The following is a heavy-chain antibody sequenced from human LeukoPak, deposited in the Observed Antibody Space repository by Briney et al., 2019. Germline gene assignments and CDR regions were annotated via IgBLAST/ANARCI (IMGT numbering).Heavy chain of an antibody. J-gene: IGHJ4*02. Sequence: SETLSLTCAVYGGSFSGYYWSWIRQPPGKGLEWIGEINHSGSTNYNPSLKSRVTISVDTSKNQFSLKLSSVTDADTAVYYCARAASVGMFRGDPGGVDYWGQGTLVTVSS. CDR2: INHSGST. V-gene: IGHV4-34*01. CDR3: ARAASVGMFRGDPGGVDY. CDR1: GGSFSGYY. D-gene: IGHD3-10*01.